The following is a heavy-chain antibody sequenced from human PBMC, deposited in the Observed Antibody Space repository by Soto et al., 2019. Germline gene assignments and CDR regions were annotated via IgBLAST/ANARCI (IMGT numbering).Heavy chain of an antibody. Sequence: PSETLSLTCTVSGGSISSYYWSWIRQPPGKGLEWIGYIYYSGSTNYNPSLKSRVTISVDTSKNQFSLKLSSVTAADTAVYYCARGATVTTTYFDYWGQGTLVTVS. D-gene: IGHD4-17*01. CDR2: IYYSGST. CDR3: ARGATVTTTYFDY. CDR1: GGSISSYY. J-gene: IGHJ4*02. V-gene: IGHV4-59*01.